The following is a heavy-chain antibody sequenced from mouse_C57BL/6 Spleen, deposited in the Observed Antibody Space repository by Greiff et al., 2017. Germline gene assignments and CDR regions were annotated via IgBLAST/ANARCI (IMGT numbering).Heavy chain of an antibody. D-gene: IGHD2-5*01. CDR3: ARGSNFWFAY. V-gene: IGHV1-64*01. CDR1: GYTFTSYW. J-gene: IGHJ3*01. Sequence: QVHVKQPGAELVKPGASVKLSCKASGYTFTSYWMHWVKQRPGQGLEWIGMIHPNSGSTNYNEKFKSKATLTVDKSSSTAYMQLSSLTSEDSAVYYCARGSNFWFAYWGQGTLVTVSA. CDR2: IHPNSGST.